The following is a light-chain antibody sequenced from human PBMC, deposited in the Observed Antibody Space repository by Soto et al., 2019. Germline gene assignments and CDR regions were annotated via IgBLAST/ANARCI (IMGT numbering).Light chain of an antibody. CDR1: SSDVGSYNL. CDR3: CSYAGSSNV. J-gene: IGLJ1*01. CDR2: EGS. V-gene: IGLV2-23*03. Sequence: QSALTQPASVSGSPGQSITISCTGTSSDVGSYNLVSWYQQHPGKAPKLMIYEGSKRPSGVSNGFSGSKSGNTASLTISGLQAEDEADYYCCSYAGSSNVFGTGTKVTVL.